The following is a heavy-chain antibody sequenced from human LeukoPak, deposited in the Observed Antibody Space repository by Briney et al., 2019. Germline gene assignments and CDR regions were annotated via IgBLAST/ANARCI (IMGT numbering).Heavy chain of an antibody. CDR1: GGSISSYY. CDR2: IYTSGST. CDR3: ARGVISKYYFDY. V-gene: IGHV4-4*07. D-gene: IGHD2-21*01. Sequence: SETLSLTCTVSGGSISSYYWSWIRQPAGQGLKWIGRIYTSGSTNYNPSLKSRVTMSVDTSKNQFSLKLSSVTAADTAVYYCARGVISKYYFDYWGQGTLVTVSS. J-gene: IGHJ4*02.